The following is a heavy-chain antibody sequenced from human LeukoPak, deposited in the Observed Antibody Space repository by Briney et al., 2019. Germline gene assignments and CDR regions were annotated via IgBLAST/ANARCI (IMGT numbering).Heavy chain of an antibody. J-gene: IGHJ3*02. CDR1: GYTFTSNY. Sequence: ASVKVSCKAFGYTFTSNYMHWVRQAPGQGPEWMGVISPSGGSTTYAQKFQGRVTLTRDMSTSTDYLELSSLRSEDTAVYYCAKDSHSYGFGDAFDIWGQGTMVTVSS. D-gene: IGHD5-18*01. CDR2: ISPSGGST. V-gene: IGHV1-46*01. CDR3: AKDSHSYGFGDAFDI.